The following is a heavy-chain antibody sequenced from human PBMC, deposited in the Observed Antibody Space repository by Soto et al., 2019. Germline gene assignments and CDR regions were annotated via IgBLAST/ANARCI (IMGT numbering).Heavy chain of an antibody. CDR1: GFTFSNAW. Sequence: GGSLRLSCAASGFTFSNAWMSWVRQAPGKGLEWVGRIKSKTDGGTTDYAAPVKGRFTISRDDSKNTLYLQMNSLKTEDTAVYYCTTDAYYDFWSGYYNFDYWGQGTMVTVYS. CDR3: TTDAYYDFWSGYYNFDY. V-gene: IGHV3-15*01. CDR2: IKSKTDGGTT. D-gene: IGHD3-3*01. J-gene: IGHJ4*02.